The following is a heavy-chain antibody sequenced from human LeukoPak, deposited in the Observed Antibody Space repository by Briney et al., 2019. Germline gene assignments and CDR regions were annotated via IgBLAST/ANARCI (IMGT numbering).Heavy chain of an antibody. V-gene: IGHV3-30*04. J-gene: IGHJ6*02. Sequence: GGSLRLSCAASGFTFSSYAMHRVRQAPGKGLEWVAVISYDGSNKYYADSVKGRFTISRDNSKNTLYLQMNSLRAEDTAVYYCVRRGRYCSSTSCPYGMDVWGQGTTVTVSS. CDR3: VRRGRYCSSTSCPYGMDV. D-gene: IGHD2-2*01. CDR2: ISYDGSNK. CDR1: GFTFSSYA.